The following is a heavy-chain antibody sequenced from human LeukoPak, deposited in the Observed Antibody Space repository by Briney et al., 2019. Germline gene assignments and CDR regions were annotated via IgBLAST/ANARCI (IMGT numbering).Heavy chain of an antibody. CDR2: INPNSGGT. J-gene: IGHJ4*02. V-gene: IGHV1-2*06. CDR3: TGMITFGGVILDY. CDR1: GYTFTGYY. D-gene: IGHD3-16*02. Sequence: GASVKVSCKASGYTFTGYYMHWVRQAPGQGLEWMGRINPNSGGTNYAQKFQGRVTMTRDTSTSTAYMELSRLRSDDTAVYYCTGMITFGGVILDYWVQGTLVTVSS.